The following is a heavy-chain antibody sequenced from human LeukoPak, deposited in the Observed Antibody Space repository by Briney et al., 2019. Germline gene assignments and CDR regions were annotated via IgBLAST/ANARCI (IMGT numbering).Heavy chain of an antibody. J-gene: IGHJ4*02. CDR2: MNPHSGSA. CDR1: GYTFTSND. D-gene: IGHD4-11*01. Sequence: ASVKVSCKASGYTFTSNDINWVRQAAGQGLEWMGWMNPHSGSAGYAQKFQGRVTMTRDTSISTVYMELSSLTSDDTAVYYCARASLQYGVGNWGQGTLVTVSS. CDR3: ARASLQYGVGN. V-gene: IGHV1-8*01.